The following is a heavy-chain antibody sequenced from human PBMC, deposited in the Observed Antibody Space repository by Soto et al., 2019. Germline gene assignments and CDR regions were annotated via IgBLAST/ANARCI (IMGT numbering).Heavy chain of an antibody. Sequence: GGSLRLSCAASGFTFSSYAMHWVRQAPGKGLEWVAVISYDGSNKYYADSVKGRFTISRDNSKNTLYLQMNSLRAEDTAVYYCARDRYDFWSGYLPATPYYWGQGTLVTVSS. D-gene: IGHD3-3*01. CDR3: ARDRYDFWSGYLPATPYY. CDR2: ISYDGSNK. J-gene: IGHJ4*02. CDR1: GFTFSSYA. V-gene: IGHV3-30-3*01.